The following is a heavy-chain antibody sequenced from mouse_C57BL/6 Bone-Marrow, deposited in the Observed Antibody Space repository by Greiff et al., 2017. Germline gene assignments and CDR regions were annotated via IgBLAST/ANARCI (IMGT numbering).Heavy chain of an antibody. CDR2: ISDGGSYT. CDR1: GFTFSSYA. V-gene: IGHV5-4*01. J-gene: IGHJ2*01. D-gene: IGHD4-1*01. Sequence: EVQLQESGGGLVKPGGSLKLSCAASGFTFSSYAMSWVRQTPEKRLEWVAIISDGGSYTYYPDNVKGRFTISRDNAKNNLYLQMSHLKSEDAAVYYCAGTGHYFDYWVQGTTLTVSS. CDR3: AGTGHYFDY.